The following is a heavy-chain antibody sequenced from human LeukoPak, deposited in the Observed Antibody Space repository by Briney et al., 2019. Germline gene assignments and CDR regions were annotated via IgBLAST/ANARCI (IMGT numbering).Heavy chain of an antibody. CDR3: ARLLAAAGLSPDY. CDR1: GGTFSSYA. D-gene: IGHD6-13*01. V-gene: IGHV1-69*04. J-gene: IGHJ4*02. Sequence: ASVKVSCTASGGTFSSYAISWVRQAPGQGLGWLGRIIPIIGIAIYAQKYQGRVTITTDESTSTAYMELSSLRSEDTAVYYCARLLAAAGLSPDYWGQGTLVTVSS. CDR2: IIPIIGIA.